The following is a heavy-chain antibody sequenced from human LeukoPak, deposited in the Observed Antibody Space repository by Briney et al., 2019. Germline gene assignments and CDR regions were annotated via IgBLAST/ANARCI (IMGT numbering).Heavy chain of an antibody. Sequence: SETLSLTCTVSGGSISSYYWSWIRHPAGKGLESIGRIYTSGSTNYNPSLKSRVTMSVDTSKNQFSLKLSSVTAADTAVYCCARDGDYGDYVAFDIWGQGTMVTVSS. D-gene: IGHD4-17*01. V-gene: IGHV4-4*07. CDR2: IYTSGST. J-gene: IGHJ3*02. CDR1: GGSISSYY. CDR3: ARDGDYGDYVAFDI.